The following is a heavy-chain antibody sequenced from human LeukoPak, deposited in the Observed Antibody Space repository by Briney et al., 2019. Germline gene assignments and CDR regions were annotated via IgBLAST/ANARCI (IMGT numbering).Heavy chain of an antibody. V-gene: IGHV4-61*02. Sequence: TSETLSLTCTVSGGSISSGSYYWSWIRQPAGKGLEWIGRIYTSGSTNYNPSLKSRVTISVDTSKNQFSLKLSSVTAADTAVYYCARVASGSCYNYYYYYMDVWGKGTTVTVSS. J-gene: IGHJ6*03. D-gene: IGHD1-26*01. CDR1: GGSISSGSYY. CDR3: ARVASGSCYNYYYYYMDV. CDR2: IYTSGST.